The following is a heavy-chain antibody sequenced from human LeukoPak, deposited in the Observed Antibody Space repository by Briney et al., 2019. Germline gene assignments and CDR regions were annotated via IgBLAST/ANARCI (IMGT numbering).Heavy chain of an antibody. Sequence: SETLSLTCAVYGGSFSGYYWSWIRQPPGKGLEWIGEINHSGSTNYNPSLKSRATISVDTSKNQFSLKLSSVTAADTAVYYCARELYSSGYHDAFDIWGQGTMVTVSS. J-gene: IGHJ3*02. CDR3: ARELYSSGYHDAFDI. CDR2: INHSGST. V-gene: IGHV4-34*01. CDR1: GGSFSGYY. D-gene: IGHD3-22*01.